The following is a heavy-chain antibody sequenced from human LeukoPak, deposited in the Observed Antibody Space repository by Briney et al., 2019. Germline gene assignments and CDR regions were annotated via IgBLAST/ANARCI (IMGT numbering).Heavy chain of an antibody. Sequence: SETLSLTCTVSGGSISSYYWSWIRQPPGKGLEWIGYIYYSGSTNYNPSLKSRVTISVDTSKNQFSLKLSFVTAADTAVYYCARGGYGDYRMGDYWGQGTLVTVSS. D-gene: IGHD4-17*01. CDR1: GGSISSYY. J-gene: IGHJ4*02. CDR3: ARGGYGDYRMGDY. V-gene: IGHV4-59*01. CDR2: IYYSGST.